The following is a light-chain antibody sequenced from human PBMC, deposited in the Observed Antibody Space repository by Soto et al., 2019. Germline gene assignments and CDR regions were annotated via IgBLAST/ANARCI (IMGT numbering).Light chain of an antibody. V-gene: IGKV3-11*01. CDR2: GAS. CDR3: QQRGNRPPWT. Sequence: EIVLTQSPATLSVSPGERATLSCRASQSVSSNLAWYQQKPGQAPRLLVYGASTRATGIPARFSGSGSETDFTLIISRVEPEDFAVYYCQQRGNRPPWTFGQGTKVDIK. J-gene: IGKJ1*01. CDR1: QSVSSN.